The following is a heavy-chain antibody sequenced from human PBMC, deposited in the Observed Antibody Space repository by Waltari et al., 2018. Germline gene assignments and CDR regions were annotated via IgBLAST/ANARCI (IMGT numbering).Heavy chain of an antibody. D-gene: IGHD3-22*01. J-gene: IGHJ5*02. V-gene: IGHV4-39*07. CDR2: IYYSGST. Sequence: QLQLQESGPGLVKPSETLSLTCTVPGGSLSSSSYSWGRIRQPPGTGLEWIGSIYYSGSTYYNPSLKSRVTISVDTSKNQFSLKLSSVTAADTAVYYCARVPYYYDSSGYGMGWFDPWGQGTLVTVSS. CDR1: GGSLSSSSYS. CDR3: ARVPYYYDSSGYGMGWFDP.